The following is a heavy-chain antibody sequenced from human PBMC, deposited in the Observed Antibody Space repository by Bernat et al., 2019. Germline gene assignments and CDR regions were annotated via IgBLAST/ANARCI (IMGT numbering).Heavy chain of an antibody. Sequence: QLQLQESGPGLVKPSETLSLTCTVSGGSINSSSYYWGWIRQSPGKGLEWIGSIYYSGSPYQKPSLKSRVTISVDTSKNQFSLKLSSVTAADTAVYYCAADYTSSSGADGAFDIWGRGTMVTVSS. V-gene: IGHV4-39*01. D-gene: IGHD6-6*01. CDR1: GGSINSSSYY. CDR2: IYYSGSP. J-gene: IGHJ3*02. CDR3: AADYTSSSGADGAFDI.